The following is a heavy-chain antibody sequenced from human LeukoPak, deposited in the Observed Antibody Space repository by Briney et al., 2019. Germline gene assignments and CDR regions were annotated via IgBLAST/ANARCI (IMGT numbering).Heavy chain of an antibody. CDR3: ARDSSGWLHEY. CDR1: GFSFSSYS. D-gene: IGHD6-19*01. V-gene: IGHV3-21*01. CDR2: ISSSGSYI. Sequence: PGGSLRLSCAASGFSFSSYSMNWVRQAPGKGLGWVSSISSSGSYIYYADSLKGRFTISRDNAKNSLYLQMNSLRAEDTAVYYCARDSSGWLHEYWGQGTLVTVSS. J-gene: IGHJ4*02.